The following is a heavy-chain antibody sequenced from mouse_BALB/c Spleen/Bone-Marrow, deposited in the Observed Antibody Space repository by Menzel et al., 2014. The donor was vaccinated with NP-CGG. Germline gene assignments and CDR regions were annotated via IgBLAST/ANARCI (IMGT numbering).Heavy chain of an antibody. Sequence: EVMLVESGGGLVQPKGSLKLSCAASGFTFNTYAMSWVRQAPGKGLEWVARIRSKSNNYATYYADSVKDRFTISRDDSQSMLYLQMNNLKTEDTAMYYCVRQVITTVSYAMDYWGQGTSVTVSS. J-gene: IGHJ4*01. V-gene: IGHV10-1*02. CDR2: IRSKSNNYAT. CDR3: VRQVITTVSYAMDY. CDR1: GFTFNTYA. D-gene: IGHD1-1*01.